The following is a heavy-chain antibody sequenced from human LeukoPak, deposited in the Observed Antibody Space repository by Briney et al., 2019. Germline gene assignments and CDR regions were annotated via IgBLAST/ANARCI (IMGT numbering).Heavy chain of an antibody. CDR1: GFPFSNYW. J-gene: IGHJ4*02. V-gene: IGHV3-74*01. CDR3: ARGYYSSSRFDS. D-gene: IGHD6-13*01. CDR2: VNSDGSTT. Sequence: GGSLRLSCAASGFPFSNYWMHWVRQAPGKGLVWVSRVNSDGSTTNYADSVKGRFTTSRDNAENTLYMRMNSLRPEDTAVYYCARGYYSSSRFDSWGQGTLVTVSS.